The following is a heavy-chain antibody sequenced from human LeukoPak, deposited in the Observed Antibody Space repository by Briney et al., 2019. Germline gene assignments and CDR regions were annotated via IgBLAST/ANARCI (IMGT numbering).Heavy chain of an antibody. V-gene: IGHV3-11*01. Sequence: GGSLRLSCAASGFTFSDYYMSWIRQAPGKGLEWVSYISSSGSTIYYADSVKGRFTISRDNAKNSLYLQMNSLRAEDRAVYYCARDGYYDSSGYPTVWGQGTLVTVSS. J-gene: IGHJ4*02. CDR2: ISSSGSTI. D-gene: IGHD3-22*01. CDR3: ARDGYYDSSGYPTV. CDR1: GFTFSDYY.